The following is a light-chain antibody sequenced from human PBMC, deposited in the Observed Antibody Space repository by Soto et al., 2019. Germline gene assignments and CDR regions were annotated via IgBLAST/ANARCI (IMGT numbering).Light chain of an antibody. Sequence: DIQMTQSPSTLSASVGDRVTITCRASQSISNWLAWYQQKPGKAPKLLIYDASGLESGVPSRFSGSGSGTEFTLTISSLQPDDFATYYCQQYNSYSRTFGQGTKVEIK. J-gene: IGKJ1*01. CDR2: DAS. CDR1: QSISNW. V-gene: IGKV1-5*01. CDR3: QQYNSYSRT.